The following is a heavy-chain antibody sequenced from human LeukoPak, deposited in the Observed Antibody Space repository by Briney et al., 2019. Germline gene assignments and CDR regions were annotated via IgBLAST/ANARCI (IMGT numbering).Heavy chain of an antibody. CDR1: GFTFSSYS. CDR3: ARSRRYYGSGIQAAFDI. Sequence: GGSLRLSCAASGFTFSSYSMNWVRQAPGKGLEWVSSITSSSSYIYYADSVKGRFTISRDNSKNTLYLQMNSLRAEDTAVYYCARSRRYYGSGIQAAFDIWGQGTMVTVSS. D-gene: IGHD3-10*01. V-gene: IGHV3-21*01. CDR2: ITSSSSYI. J-gene: IGHJ3*02.